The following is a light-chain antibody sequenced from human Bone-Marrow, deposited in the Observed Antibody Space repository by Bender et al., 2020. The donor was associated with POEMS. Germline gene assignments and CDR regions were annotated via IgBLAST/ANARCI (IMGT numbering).Light chain of an antibody. CDR1: SSDVGGYNL. CDR3: CSYAGNFYV. CDR2: EVS. Sequence: QSALTHAASVSGSPGQSITISCTGTSSDVGGYNLVSWYQQHPGKVPKVVIYEVSQRPSGVSSRFSGSKSGNTASLTISGLQAEDEADYYCCSYAGNFYVFGTGTKVTVL. J-gene: IGLJ1*01. V-gene: IGLV2-23*02.